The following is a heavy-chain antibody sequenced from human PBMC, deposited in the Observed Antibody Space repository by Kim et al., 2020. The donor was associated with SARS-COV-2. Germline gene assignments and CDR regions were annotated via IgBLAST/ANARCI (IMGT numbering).Heavy chain of an antibody. CDR1: GFTFDDYA. CDR2: ISGDGGST. V-gene: IGHV3-43*02. D-gene: IGHD6-6*01. Sequence: GGSLRLSCAASGFTFDDYAMHWVRQAPGKGLEWVSLISGDGGSTYYADSVKGRFTISRDNSKNSLYLQMNSLRTEDTALYYCAVSRIAARLGYWGQGTMVTVSS. J-gene: IGHJ4*02. CDR3: AVSRIAARLGY.